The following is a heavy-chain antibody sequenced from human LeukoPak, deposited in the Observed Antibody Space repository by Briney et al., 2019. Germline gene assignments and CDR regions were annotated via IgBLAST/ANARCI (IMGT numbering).Heavy chain of an antibody. J-gene: IGHJ4*02. Sequence: GGSLRLSCAASGFTFSSNYMNWVRQAPGKGLEWVSVIYSGGSTYYADSVKGRFTISRDNSKNTLYLQMNTLRAEDTAVYYCARRYSSGWWIDYWGQGTLVTVSS. CDR2: IYSGGST. CDR1: GFTFSSNY. V-gene: IGHV3-53*01. CDR3: ARRYSSGWWIDY. D-gene: IGHD6-19*01.